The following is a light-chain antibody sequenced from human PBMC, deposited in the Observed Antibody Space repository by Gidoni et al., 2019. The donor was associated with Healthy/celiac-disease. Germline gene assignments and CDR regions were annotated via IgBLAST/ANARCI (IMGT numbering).Light chain of an antibody. CDR2: EDN. V-gene: IGLV6-57*01. CDR3: QSYDSSNNVV. Sequence: NFMLSQPHSVSESPGKTVTISCPRSSGSIASNYVQVYQQLPGSSPTTVIYEDNQRPSGVPDRFSGSIDSSSNSASLNISGLKTEDEADYYCQSYDSSNNVVFGGGTTLTVL. J-gene: IGLJ2*01. CDR1: SGSIASNY.